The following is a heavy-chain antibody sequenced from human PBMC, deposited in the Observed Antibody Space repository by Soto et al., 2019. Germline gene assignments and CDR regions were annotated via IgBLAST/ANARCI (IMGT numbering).Heavy chain of an antibody. J-gene: IGHJ4*02. V-gene: IGHV4-39*01. CDR1: GGSISSSSYY. CDR3: ARSFPQYYDILTGYYNPVFDY. D-gene: IGHD3-9*01. CDR2: IYYSGST. Sequence: QLLESGPGLVKPSETLSLTCTVSGGSISSSSYYWGWIRQPPGKGLEWIGSIYYSGSTYYNPSLKSRVTISVDTSKNQFSLKLSSVTAADTAVYYCARSFPQYYDILTGYYNPVFDYWGQGTLVTVSS.